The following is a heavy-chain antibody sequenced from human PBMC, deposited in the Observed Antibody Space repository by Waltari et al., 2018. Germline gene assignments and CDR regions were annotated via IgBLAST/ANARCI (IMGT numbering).Heavy chain of an antibody. J-gene: IGHJ4*02. Sequence: EVQLVESGGGLVKPGGSLRLSCAASGLTFSNAWMSWVRQAPGKGLEWVGRIKSKTDGGTTDYITPVKGRFTISRHDSKNTLYLQMNSLKTEDTAVYYCTTYDFWSGASDYWGQGTLVTVSS. V-gene: IGHV3-15*01. CDR2: IKSKTDGGTT. CDR1: GLTFSNAW. D-gene: IGHD3-3*01. CDR3: TTYDFWSGASDY.